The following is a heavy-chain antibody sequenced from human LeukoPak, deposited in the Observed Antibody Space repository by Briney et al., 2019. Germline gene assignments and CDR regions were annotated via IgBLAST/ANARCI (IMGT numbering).Heavy chain of an antibody. CDR1: GFTFSSYA. J-gene: IGHJ3*02. CDR3: AKDVKDIVVVPAVIGAFDI. CDR2: ISGSGGST. V-gene: IGHV3-23*01. Sequence: GGSLRLSCAASGFTFSSYAMSWVRQAPGKGLEWVSAISGSGGSTYYADSVKGRFTTSRDNSKNTLYLQMNSLRAEDTAVYYCAKDVKDIVVVPAVIGAFDIWGQGTMVTVSS. D-gene: IGHD2-2*01.